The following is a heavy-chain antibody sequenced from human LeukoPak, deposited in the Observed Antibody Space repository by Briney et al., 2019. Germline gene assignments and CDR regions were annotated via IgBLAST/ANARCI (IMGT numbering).Heavy chain of an antibody. CDR3: ARRSIAAAGTYYFDY. CDR2: IYPGDSDT. D-gene: IGHD6-13*01. V-gene: IGHV5-51*01. CDR1: GYIFTTYW. J-gene: IGHJ4*02. Sequence: GESLKISCKGSGYIFTTYWIGWVRQMPGKGLEWMGIIYPGDSDTRYSPSFQGQVTISADKSISTAYLQWSNLKASDTAMYYCARRSIAAAGTYYFDYWGQGTLVTVSS.